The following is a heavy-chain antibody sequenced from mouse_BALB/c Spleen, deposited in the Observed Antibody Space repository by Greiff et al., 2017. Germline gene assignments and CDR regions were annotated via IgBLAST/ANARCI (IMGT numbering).Heavy chain of an antibody. Sequence: EVKVVESGGGLVQPGGSLKLSCAASGFTFSSYTMSWVRQTPEKRLEWVAYISNGGGSTYYPDTVKGRFTISRDNAKNTLYLQMSSLKSEDTAMYYCARRGTVVAGTPYFDVWGAGTTVTVSS. V-gene: IGHV5-12-2*01. CDR3: ARRGTVVAGTPYFDV. CDR1: GFTFSSYT. J-gene: IGHJ1*01. D-gene: IGHD1-1*01. CDR2: ISNGGGST.